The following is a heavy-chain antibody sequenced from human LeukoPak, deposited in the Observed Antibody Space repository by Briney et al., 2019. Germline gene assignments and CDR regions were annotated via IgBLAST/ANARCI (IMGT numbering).Heavy chain of an antibody. CDR1: GFTFSSYS. Sequence: GGSLRLSCAASGFTFSSYSMNWVRQTPGKGLEWVSSISSSSSYIYYADSVKGRFTISRDNAKNSLYLQMNSLRAEDTAVYYCARGLDYDILSVPYGMDVWGQGTTVTVSS. J-gene: IGHJ6*02. D-gene: IGHD3-9*01. CDR2: ISSSSSYI. V-gene: IGHV3-21*01. CDR3: ARGLDYDILSVPYGMDV.